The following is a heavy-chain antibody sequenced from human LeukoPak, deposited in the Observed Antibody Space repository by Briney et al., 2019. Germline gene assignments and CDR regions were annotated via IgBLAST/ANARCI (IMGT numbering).Heavy chain of an antibody. CDR1: GFTVSSNY. D-gene: IGHD5-18*01. Sequence: GGSLRLSCAASGFTVSSNYMSWVRQAPGKGLEWVSVIYSGGSTYYADSVKGRFPISRDNSKNTLYLQMNSLRAEDTAVYYCAREGYSYRGFDYWGQGTLVTVSS. J-gene: IGHJ4*02. CDR3: AREGYSYRGFDY. CDR2: IYSGGST. V-gene: IGHV3-53*01.